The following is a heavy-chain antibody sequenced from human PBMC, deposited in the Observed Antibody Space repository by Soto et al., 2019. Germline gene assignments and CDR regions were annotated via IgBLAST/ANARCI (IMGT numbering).Heavy chain of an antibody. CDR2: ISVSGDIT. J-gene: IGHJ4*02. CDR3: AKGVVAAATNRPSDY. V-gene: IGHV3-23*01. D-gene: IGHD2-15*01. CDR1: GFTFSSYA. Sequence: EVQQLESGGGLEQPGGSLRLSCAASGFTFSSYATSWVRQAPGKGLEWVSIISVSGDITYYADSVKGRFTISRDNSKNTLYLQMNILRAEDTALYYCAKGVVAAATNRPSDYWGRGTLVTVSS.